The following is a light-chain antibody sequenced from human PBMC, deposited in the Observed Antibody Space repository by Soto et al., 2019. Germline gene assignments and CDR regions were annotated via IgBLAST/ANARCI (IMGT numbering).Light chain of an antibody. Sequence: EIVLTQSPATLSLSPGERATLSCRASQSVSTSLAWYQQKPGQAPRLLIYDASNRATGIPARFSGSGSGTDFTLTISSREPEDFAVYYCQQRGDWPTFGGGTKVEIK. CDR3: QQRGDWPT. V-gene: IGKV3-11*01. CDR1: QSVSTS. J-gene: IGKJ4*01. CDR2: DAS.